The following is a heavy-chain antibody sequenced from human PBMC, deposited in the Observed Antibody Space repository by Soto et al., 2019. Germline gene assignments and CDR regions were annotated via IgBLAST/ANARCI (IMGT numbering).Heavy chain of an antibody. J-gene: IGHJ4*02. CDR3: AKVGYCSGGSCYHLSFDY. Sequence: GGSLRLSCAASGFTFSSYAMSWVRQAPGKGLEWVSAISGSGGSTYYADSVKGRFTISRDNSKNTLYLQMNSLRAEDTAVYYCAKVGYCSGGSCYHLSFDYWGQGTLVTVSS. CDR2: ISGSGGST. D-gene: IGHD2-15*01. V-gene: IGHV3-23*01. CDR1: GFTFSSYA.